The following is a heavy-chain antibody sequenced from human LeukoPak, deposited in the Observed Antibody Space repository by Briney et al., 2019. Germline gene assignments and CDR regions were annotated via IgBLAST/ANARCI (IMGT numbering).Heavy chain of an antibody. CDR2: FYYSGST. J-gene: IGHJ4*02. CDR1: SPSIFSTYYH. V-gene: IGHV4-39*02. D-gene: IGHD2-8*01. CDR3: ARVLHAPKFIDS. Sequence: SETLSLTCTVSSPSIFSTYYHWGWIRQPPGKGLEWIGTFYYSGSTYYTPSLKGRATISVATSKSHFSLSLTSVTAADTALYFCARVLHAPKFIDSWGQGTLVTVSS.